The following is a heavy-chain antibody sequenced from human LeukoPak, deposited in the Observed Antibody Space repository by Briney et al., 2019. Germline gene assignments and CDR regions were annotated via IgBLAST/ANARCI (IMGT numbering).Heavy chain of an antibody. D-gene: IGHD3-3*01. V-gene: IGHV1-69*01. Sequence: SVKVSCKASGGTFSSYAISWVRQAPGQGLEWMGGIIPIFGTANYAQKFQGRVTITADESTSTAYMELSSLRSEDTAVYYCARVGDTIFGVSYYNYYYMDVWGKGTTVTVSS. J-gene: IGHJ6*03. CDR3: ARVGDTIFGVSYYNYYYMDV. CDR2: IIPIFGTA. CDR1: GGTFSSYA.